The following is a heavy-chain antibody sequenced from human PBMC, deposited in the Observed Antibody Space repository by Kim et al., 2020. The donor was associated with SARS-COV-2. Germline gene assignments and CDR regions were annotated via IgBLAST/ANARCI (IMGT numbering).Heavy chain of an antibody. Sequence: SETLSLTCTVSGGSISSSSYYWGWIRQPPGKGLEWIGSIYYSGSTYYNPSLKSRVTISVDTSKNQFSLKLSSVTAADTAVYYCARHRITILNNWFDPWGQGTLVTVSS. V-gene: IGHV4-39*01. D-gene: IGHD3-3*01. CDR3: ARHRITILNNWFDP. J-gene: IGHJ5*02. CDR1: GGSISSSSYY. CDR2: IYYSGST.